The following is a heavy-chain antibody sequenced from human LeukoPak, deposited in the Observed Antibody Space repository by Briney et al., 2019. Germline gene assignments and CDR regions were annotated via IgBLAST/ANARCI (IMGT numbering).Heavy chain of an antibody. V-gene: IGHV4-61*01. CDR1: GGSVSSGTYY. CDR2: IFYSGST. J-gene: IGHJ4*02. Sequence: KASETLSLTCTVSGGSVSSGTYYWSWIRQPPVKGLEWMGYIFYSGSTSYNPSLKSRVTMSVDTSKNQFSLNLSSVTAADTAVYYCARDQAGSYFDYWGQGTLVTVSS. D-gene: IGHD3-10*01. CDR3: ARDQAGSYFDY.